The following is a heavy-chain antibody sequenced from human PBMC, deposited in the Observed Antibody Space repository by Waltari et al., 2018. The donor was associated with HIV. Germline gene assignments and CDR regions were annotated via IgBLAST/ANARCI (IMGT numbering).Heavy chain of an antibody. J-gene: IGHJ6*02. Sequence: QVQLVQSGAEVQKPGASVKVSCKASGDTFSNHYMNWLLQAPGQGLEWMGIIGPSGGTTNYAQKFQGRVTMTRDTSTSTVYMALSSLRSEDTAIYYCARGVPVDTTMGKYYYYAMDVWGQGTTVTVSS. V-gene: IGHV1-46*01. CDR2: IGPSGGTT. CDR3: ARGVPVDTTMGKYYYYAMDV. CDR1: GDTFSNHY. D-gene: IGHD5-18*01.